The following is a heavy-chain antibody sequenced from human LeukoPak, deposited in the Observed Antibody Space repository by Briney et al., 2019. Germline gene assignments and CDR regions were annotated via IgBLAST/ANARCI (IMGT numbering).Heavy chain of an antibody. CDR2: IYHSGST. Sequence: SETLSLTCAVSGYSISSGYYWGWIRQPPGKGLEWIGSIYHSGSTYYNPSLKSRVTISVDTSKNQFSLKLSSVTAADTAVYYCAREGYSGYDPKNYFDYWGQGTLVTVFS. V-gene: IGHV4-38-2*02. CDR1: GYSISSGYY. D-gene: IGHD5-12*01. CDR3: AREGYSGYDPKNYFDY. J-gene: IGHJ4*02.